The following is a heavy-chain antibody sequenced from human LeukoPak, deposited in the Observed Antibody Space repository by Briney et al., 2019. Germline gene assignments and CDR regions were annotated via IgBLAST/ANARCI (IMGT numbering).Heavy chain of an antibody. D-gene: IGHD5-12*01. CDR2: MYSSGST. CDR1: GASVSAHY. Sequence: SETLSLTCTVSGASVSAHYWSWVRQSPRKGLEWLGYMYSSGSTKDESSLESRVIIVVDTSKNQVSLILTSVTAADTAIYFCARGHYDLAPWGQGILVTVS. CDR3: ARGHYDLAP. J-gene: IGHJ5*02. V-gene: IGHV4-59*02.